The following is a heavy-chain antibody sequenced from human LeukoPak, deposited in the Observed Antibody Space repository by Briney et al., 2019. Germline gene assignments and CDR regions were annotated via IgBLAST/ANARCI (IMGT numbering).Heavy chain of an antibody. J-gene: IGHJ4*02. CDR3: ARGTTIFGVVAGHFDY. CDR1: GYTFTSYG. Sequence: ASVKVSCKASGYTFTSYGISGVRQAPGQGLEWMGWISTYNGNTNYAQKLQGRVTMTTDTSTNTAYMELRSLRSDDTAVYYCARGTTIFGVVAGHFDYWGQGTLVTVSS. D-gene: IGHD3-3*01. V-gene: IGHV1-18*01. CDR2: ISTYNGNT.